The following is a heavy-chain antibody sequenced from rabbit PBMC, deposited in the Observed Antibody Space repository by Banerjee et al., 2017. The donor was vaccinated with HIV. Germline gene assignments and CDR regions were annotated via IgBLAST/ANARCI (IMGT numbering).Heavy chain of an antibody. J-gene: IGHJ2*01. CDR3: ARLKDYGNVDL. D-gene: IGHD6-1*01. CDR2: RYNGNDKI. Sequence: QEQLEEPGGDLVKPAGSLTLTCTASGFSFSDYNLCWVRQAPGKGLEWIACRYNGNDKIYYASWAKGRFTITKTSSTTVTLQMTSLTAADTATYFCARLKDYGNVDLWGPGTLVTVS. V-gene: IGHV1S45*01. CDR1: GFSFSDYNL.